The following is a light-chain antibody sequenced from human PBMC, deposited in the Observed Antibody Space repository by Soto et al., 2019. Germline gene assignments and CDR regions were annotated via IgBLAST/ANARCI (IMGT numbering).Light chain of an antibody. CDR3: QHYNIYSKA. Sequence: DIKMTQSPSTLSTSIGAGVTITCRATQSVSYWLAWYQQKPGKAPNLLIYDGSTLASGVPPRFSGGGFGTEFTLNISSLQPDDSAIYYCQHYNIYSKAFGPGTKVDVK. J-gene: IGKJ3*01. CDR2: DGS. CDR1: QSVSYW. V-gene: IGKV1-5*01.